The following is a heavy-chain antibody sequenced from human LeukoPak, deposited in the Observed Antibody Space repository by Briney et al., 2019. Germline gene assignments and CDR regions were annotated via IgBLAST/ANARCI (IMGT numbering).Heavy chain of an antibody. CDR1: GYTFTGYY. V-gene: IGHV1-2*02. CDR3: ARVAGEGSSGDY. CDR2: VNPNSGGT. J-gene: IGHJ4*02. Sequence: ASVKVSCKASGYTFTGYYMHWVRQAPGQGLEWMGWVNPNSGGTNYAQKFQGRVTMTRDTSISTAYMELRSLRSDDTAVYYCARVAGEGSSGDYWGQGTLVTVSS. D-gene: IGHD3-10*01.